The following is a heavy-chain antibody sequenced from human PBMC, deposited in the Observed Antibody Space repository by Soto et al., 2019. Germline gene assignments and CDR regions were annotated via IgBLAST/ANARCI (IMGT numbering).Heavy chain of an antibody. CDR3: ARGLVVPAGIRYYYYGMDV. D-gene: IGHD2-2*01. CDR1: GGRYGNNA. V-gene: IGHV1-69*06. CDR2: IIPIFNTA. J-gene: IGHJ6*02. Sequence: SAQVSCKECGGRYGNNAISWARQARRQGLDWMGGIIPIFNTANYAQKFQGRVTITADKSTSTAYMELSSLRSEDTAVYYCARGLVVPAGIRYYYYGMDVWGQGTTVTVSS.